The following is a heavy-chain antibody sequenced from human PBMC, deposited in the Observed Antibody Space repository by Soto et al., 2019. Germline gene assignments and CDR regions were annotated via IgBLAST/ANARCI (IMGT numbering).Heavy chain of an antibody. D-gene: IGHD6-19*01. Sequence: SETLSLTCTVSGGSINSYYWSWIRQPAGKGLEWIWRIYNNGCVNYNTSLKSRVTMSVDTSKNQFSLKIYSVTAAGTAVYYCERVAGANFDYWGPGTLVTVSS. CDR3: ERVAGANFDY. CDR1: GGSINSYY. V-gene: IGHV4-4*07. J-gene: IGHJ4*02. CDR2: IYNNGCV.